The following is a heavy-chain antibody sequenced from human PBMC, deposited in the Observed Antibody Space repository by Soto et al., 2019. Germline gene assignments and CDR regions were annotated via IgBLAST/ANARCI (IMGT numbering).Heavy chain of an antibody. V-gene: IGHV1-8*01. CDR2: MNPITGET. J-gene: IGHJ4*02. CDR3: ARGPRNWGFDY. Sequence: QVQLVQSGAEVKKPGASVRVSCKASRDTFSIYDINWIRQATGPGLEWLGWMNPITGETGYAQKFQGRVTLTRDTSLNTAYMELSSLDSEAPAVYYCARGPRNWGFDYWGQGTLVTVPS. D-gene: IGHD7-27*01. CDR1: RDTFSIYD.